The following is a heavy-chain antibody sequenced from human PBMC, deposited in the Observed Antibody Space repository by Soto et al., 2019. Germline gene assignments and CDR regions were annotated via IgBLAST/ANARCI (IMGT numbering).Heavy chain of an antibody. CDR3: ARLRWELLFYGGNSSPPDY. Sequence: GESLKISCKGSGYSFTSYWIGWVRQMPGKGLEWMGIIYPGDSDTRYSPSFQGQVTISADKSISTAYLQWSSLKASDTAMYYCARLRWELLFYGGNSSPPDYWGQGTLVTVSS. J-gene: IGHJ4*02. CDR1: GYSFTSYW. V-gene: IGHV5-51*01. CDR2: IYPGDSDT. D-gene: IGHD1-26*01.